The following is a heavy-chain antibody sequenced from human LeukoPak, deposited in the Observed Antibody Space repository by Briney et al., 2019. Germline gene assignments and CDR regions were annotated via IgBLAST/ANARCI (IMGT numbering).Heavy chain of an antibody. Sequence: GGSLRLSCAASGFTTSSNYMNWVRQTPGKGLEWVSVLYSGGNTYYADSVKGRFTFSRDSSKNTLYLQMNSLRAEDTAVYYCARDLIRFLEWEYYYGMDVWGQGTTVTVSS. CDR3: ARDLIRFLEWEYYYGMDV. CDR1: GFTTSSNY. CDR2: LYSGGNT. J-gene: IGHJ6*02. V-gene: IGHV3-53*01. D-gene: IGHD3-3*01.